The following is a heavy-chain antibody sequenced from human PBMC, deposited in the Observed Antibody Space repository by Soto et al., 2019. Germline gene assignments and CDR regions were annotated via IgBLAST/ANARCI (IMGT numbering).Heavy chain of an antibody. Sequence: PXGSLRLSFAASGFTFRSYAMHWVGQTPGKGLEWVSGVSGSGTNSYFAESVKGRFTVSRDNSKNTFYLEMTGLRGDDTAVYYCAKGRSSAPDYFFDYWGQGILVTVSS. CDR3: AKGRSSAPDYFFDY. CDR2: VSGSGTNS. CDR1: GFTFRSYA. D-gene: IGHD3-10*01. V-gene: IGHV3-23*01. J-gene: IGHJ4*02.